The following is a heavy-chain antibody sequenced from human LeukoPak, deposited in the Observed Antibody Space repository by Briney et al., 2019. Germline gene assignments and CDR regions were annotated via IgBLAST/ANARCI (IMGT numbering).Heavy chain of an antibody. Sequence: SETLSLTCSVSGESVSVFRWTWIRQPPGKGLEWLGSLQSRVSISIDTSKNQISLKLYSVTAADTAVYYCAREVTTMTTGWFDPWGRGTPVTVS. D-gene: IGHD4-17*01. CDR3: AREVTTMTTGWFDP. CDR1: GESVSVFR. J-gene: IGHJ5*02. V-gene: IGHV4-4*08.